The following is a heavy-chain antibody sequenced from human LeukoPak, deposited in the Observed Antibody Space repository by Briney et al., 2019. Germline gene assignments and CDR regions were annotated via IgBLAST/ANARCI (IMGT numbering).Heavy chain of an antibody. CDR2: SNHSGST. J-gene: IGHJ6*03. D-gene: IGHD6-13*01. Sequence: SETLSLTCAVYGGSFSGYYWSWIRQPPGKGLEWIGESNHSGSTNYNPSLKSRVTISVDTSKTQFSLKLSSVTAADTAVYYCARLKGVTWYNYSYYFMDVWGKGTTVTISS. V-gene: IGHV4-34*01. CDR3: ARLKGVTWYNYSYYFMDV. CDR1: GGSFSGYY.